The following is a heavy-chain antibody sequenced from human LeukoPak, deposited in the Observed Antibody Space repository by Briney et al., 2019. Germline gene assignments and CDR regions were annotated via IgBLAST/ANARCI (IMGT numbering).Heavy chain of an antibody. D-gene: IGHD2-2*01. V-gene: IGHV4-34*01. CDR1: GGSFSGYY. J-gene: IGHJ4*02. CDR2: INHSGST. Sequence: SETLSLTCAVYGGSFSGYYWSWIRQPPGKGLEWIGEINHSGSTNYNPSLKSRVTISVDTSKNQFSLKLSSVTAADTAVYYCARSRVPATADYWGQGTLVTVSS. CDR3: ARSRVPATADY.